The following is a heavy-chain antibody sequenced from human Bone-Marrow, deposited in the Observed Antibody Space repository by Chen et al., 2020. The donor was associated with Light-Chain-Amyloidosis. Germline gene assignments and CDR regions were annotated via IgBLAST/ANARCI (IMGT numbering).Heavy chain of an antibody. J-gene: IGHJ4*02. CDR3: ARMEGPYYYDSSGLVY. CDR1: GYTFTNYV. Sequence: QVQLVQSGAEVKKPGASVKVSCKASGYTFTNYVIYWVRQAPGQGLEWMGWISPYNGYTNVAQRLHGRVTVTTDTSTNTAYMELRSLRSDDTAVYYCARMEGPYYYDSSGLVYWGQGTLVTVSS. V-gene: IGHV1-18*04. CDR2: ISPYNGYT. D-gene: IGHD3-22*01.